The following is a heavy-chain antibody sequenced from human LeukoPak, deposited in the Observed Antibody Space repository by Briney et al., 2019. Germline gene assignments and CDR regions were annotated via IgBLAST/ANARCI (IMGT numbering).Heavy chain of an antibody. CDR3: SRDRRTWFDP. CDR1: GFTFDDYG. V-gene: IGHV3-74*01. Sequence: PGGSLRLSCAASGFTFDDYGMSWVRQVPGKGLVWVSRITSDGSDTIYADSVKGRFTISRDNAKNTLYLQMNSLRAEDTALYYCSRDRRTWFDPWGQGTLVTVSS. J-gene: IGHJ5*02. CDR2: ITSDGSDT.